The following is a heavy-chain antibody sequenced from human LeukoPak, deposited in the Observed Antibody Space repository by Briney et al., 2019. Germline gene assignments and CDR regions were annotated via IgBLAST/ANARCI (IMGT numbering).Heavy chain of an antibody. V-gene: IGHV1-2*02. Sequence: ASVKVSCKASGYTFTGYYMHWVRQAPGQGLEWMGWINPNSGGTNYAQKFQGRVTMTRDTSISTAYMELSRLRSDGTAVYYCARAMGTFSKAGYTTRFDYWGQGTLVTVSS. CDR3: ARAMGTFSKAGYTTRFDY. CDR2: INPNSGGT. CDR1: GYTFTGYY. J-gene: IGHJ4*02. D-gene: IGHD3-16*02.